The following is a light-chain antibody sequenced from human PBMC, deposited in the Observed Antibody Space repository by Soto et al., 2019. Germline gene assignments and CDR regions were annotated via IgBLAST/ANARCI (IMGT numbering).Light chain of an antibody. J-gene: IGLJ2*01. CDR2: GNS. CDR3: QAYDRSLSGVV. Sequence: QSVLTQPPSVSGAPGPKVTISCTGSSSNIGAGYSVHWYQQLPGTAPKVLIHGNSNRPSGVPDRFSGSKSDTSASLAITGLQAEDEADYYCQAYDRSLSGVVFGGGTKLTVL. CDR1: SSNIGAGYS. V-gene: IGLV1-40*01.